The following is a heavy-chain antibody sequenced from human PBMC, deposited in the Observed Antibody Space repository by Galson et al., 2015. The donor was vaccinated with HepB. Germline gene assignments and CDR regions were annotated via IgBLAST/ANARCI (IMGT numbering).Heavy chain of an antibody. CDR1: GYTFTSYY. J-gene: IGHJ4*02. CDR2: INPSGGST. Sequence: QSGAEVKKPGASVKVSCKASGYTFTSYYMHWVRQAPGQGLEWMGIINPSGGSTSYAQKLQGRVTMTRDTSTSTVYMELSSLRSEDTAVYYCARAPLLAAAGTYYFDYWGQGTLVTVSS. D-gene: IGHD6-13*01. V-gene: IGHV1-46*04. CDR3: ARAPLLAAAGTYYFDY.